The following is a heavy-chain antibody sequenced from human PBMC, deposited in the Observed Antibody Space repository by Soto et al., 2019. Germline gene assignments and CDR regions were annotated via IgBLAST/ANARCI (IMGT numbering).Heavy chain of an antibody. V-gene: IGHV3-23*01. J-gene: IGHJ4*02. Sequence: GGSLRLSCAASGFTFSSYAMSWVRQAPGKGLEWVSAISGSDGSTYHAESVKGRFTISRDNSKNTLYLQMNSLRAEDTAVYYCAKVTAMVRGVIRPFDYWGQGTLVTVSS. D-gene: IGHD3-10*01. CDR2: ISGSDGST. CDR3: AKVTAMVRGVIRPFDY. CDR1: GFTFSSYA.